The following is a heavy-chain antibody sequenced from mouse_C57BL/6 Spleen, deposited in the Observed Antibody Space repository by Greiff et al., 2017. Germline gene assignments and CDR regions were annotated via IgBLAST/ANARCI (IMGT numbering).Heavy chain of an antibody. CDR2: ISDGGSYT. CDR1: GFTFSSYA. CDR3: ARERLYFDY. J-gene: IGHJ2*01. V-gene: IGHV5-4*01. D-gene: IGHD3-2*02. Sequence: EVQLVEPGGGLVKPGGSLKLSCAASGFTFSSYAMSWVRQTPEKRLEWVATISDGGSYTYYPDNVKGRFTISRDNAKNNLYLQMSHLKSEDTAMYYCARERLYFDYWGQGTTLTVSS.